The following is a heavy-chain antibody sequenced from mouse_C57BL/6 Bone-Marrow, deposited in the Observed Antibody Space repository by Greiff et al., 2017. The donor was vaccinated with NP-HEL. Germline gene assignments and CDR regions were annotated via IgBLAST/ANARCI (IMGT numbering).Heavy chain of an antibody. CDR2: INYDGSST. D-gene: IGHD2-4*01. V-gene: IGHV5-16*01. CDR1: GFTFSDYY. Sequence: EVHLVESEGGLVQPGSSMKLSCTASGFTFSDYYMAWVRQVPEKGLEWVANINYDGSSTYYLDSLKSRFIISRDNAKNILYLQISSLKAEDTATYYCAREGGLRRRTYAMDYWGQGTSVTVSS. J-gene: IGHJ4*01. CDR3: AREGGLRRRTYAMDY.